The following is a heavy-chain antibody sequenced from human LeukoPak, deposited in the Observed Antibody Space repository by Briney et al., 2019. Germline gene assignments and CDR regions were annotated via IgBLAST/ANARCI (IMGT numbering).Heavy chain of an antibody. V-gene: IGHV3-48*03. Sequence: PGGSLRLSCAASGFTFSSYEMNWVRQAPGKGLEWVSYISSSGSTIYYADSVKGRFTISRDNAKNSLYLQMNSLRAEDTAVYYCARERLDMVRGVTNWFDPWGQGTLVTVSS. CDR3: ARERLDMVRGVTNWFDP. D-gene: IGHD3-10*01. CDR1: GFTFSSYE. CDR2: ISSSGSTI. J-gene: IGHJ5*02.